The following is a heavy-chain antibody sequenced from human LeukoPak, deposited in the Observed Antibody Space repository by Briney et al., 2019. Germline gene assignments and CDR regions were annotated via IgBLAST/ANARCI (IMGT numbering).Heavy chain of an antibody. CDR3: ATRGYYYYMGV. V-gene: IGHV1-69*05. Sequence: ASVKVSCKASGGTFSSYAISWVRQAPGQGLEWMGRIIPIFGTANYAQKFQGRVTITTDESTSTAYMELSSLRSEDTAVYYCATRGYYYYMGVWGKGTTVTVSS. CDR1: GGTFSSYA. D-gene: IGHD5-12*01. J-gene: IGHJ6*03. CDR2: IIPIFGTA.